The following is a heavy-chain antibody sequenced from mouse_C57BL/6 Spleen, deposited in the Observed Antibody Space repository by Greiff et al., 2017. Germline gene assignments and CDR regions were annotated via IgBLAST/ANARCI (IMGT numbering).Heavy chain of an antibody. CDR2: IHPNSGST. CDR3: ARGGYGSSFLYAMDY. J-gene: IGHJ4*01. Sequence: QVQLQQPGAELVKPGASVTLSCKASGYTFTSYWMHWVKQRPGQGLEWIGMIHPNSGSTNYNEKFKSKATLTVDKSSSNAYMQLSSLTSEDSAVYYCARGGYGSSFLYAMDYWGQGTSVTVSS. D-gene: IGHD1-1*01. CDR1: GYTFTSYW. V-gene: IGHV1-64*01.